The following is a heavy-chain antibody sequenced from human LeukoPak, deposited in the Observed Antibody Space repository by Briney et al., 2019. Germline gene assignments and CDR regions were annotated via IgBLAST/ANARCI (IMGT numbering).Heavy chain of an antibody. V-gene: IGHV1-8*01. CDR2: MSPNSGNT. Sequence: ASVKVSCKASGYTFTSYDINWVRQATGQGLEWMGWMSPNSGNTGYAQKFQGRVTMTRNTSISTAYMELGSLRSEDTAVYYCARGHSSSWYVGYYYYGMDVWGQGTTVTVSS. D-gene: IGHD6-13*01. CDR3: ARGHSSSWYVGYYYYGMDV. J-gene: IGHJ6*02. CDR1: GYTFTSYD.